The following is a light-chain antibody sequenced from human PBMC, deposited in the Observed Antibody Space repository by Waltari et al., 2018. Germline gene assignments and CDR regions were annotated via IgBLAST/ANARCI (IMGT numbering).Light chain of an antibody. V-gene: IGKV3-20*01. CDR3: QNYVRLPAT. CDR2: DAS. CDR1: QSVGRS. Sequence: EIVLTQSPGTLSLSPGERATLSCRASQSVGRSLVWYQQKPGLAPRLLIYDASTRATGIPDRFSGSGSGTDFSLTISRLEPEDFAVYFCQNYVRLPATFGQGTKVEIK. J-gene: IGKJ1*01.